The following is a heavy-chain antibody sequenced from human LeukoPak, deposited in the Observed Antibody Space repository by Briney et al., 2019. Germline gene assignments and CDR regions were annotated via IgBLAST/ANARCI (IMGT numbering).Heavy chain of an antibody. CDR3: ARQRTRGGTAMAIDY. V-gene: IGHV4-38-2*01. J-gene: IGHJ4*02. Sequence: KASETLSLTCFVSGYPINIDYSWGWIRPSPGKGLEWIGVISPKGITYYNPSLRGRVSISPDTSKNQFSLRLSSMTATDTAVYYCARQRTRGGTAMAIDYWGQGTLVTVSS. CDR1: GYPINIDYS. CDR2: ISPKGIT. D-gene: IGHD5-18*01.